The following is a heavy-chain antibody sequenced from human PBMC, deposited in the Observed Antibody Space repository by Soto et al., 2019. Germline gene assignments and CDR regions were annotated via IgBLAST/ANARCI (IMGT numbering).Heavy chain of an antibody. J-gene: IGHJ4*02. Sequence: GGSLRLSCAASGFTFSTPWMSWVRQAPGKGLEWVGRIKSKTDGGTTDYAAPVKGRFTISRDDSKNTLYLQMNSLKTEDTAVYYCTTGRSSIAADGYWGQGTLVTVSS. D-gene: IGHD6-6*01. CDR2: IKSKTDGGTT. CDR3: TTGRSSIAADGY. V-gene: IGHV3-15*01. CDR1: GFTFSTPW.